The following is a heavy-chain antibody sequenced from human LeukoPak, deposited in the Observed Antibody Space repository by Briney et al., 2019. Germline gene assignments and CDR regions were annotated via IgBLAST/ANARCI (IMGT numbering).Heavy chain of an antibody. D-gene: IGHD3-3*01. CDR1: GYTFTSYY. V-gene: IGHV1-46*03. CDR3: ARDGAFRMGVVRVGYYYMDV. J-gene: IGHJ6*03. Sequence: ASVKVSCKASGYTFTSYYMHWVRQAPGQGLEWMGIINPSGGSTSYAQKFQGRVTMTRDTSTSTVYMELSSLRSEDTAVYYCARDGAFRMGVVRVGYYYMDVWGKGTTVTVSS. CDR2: INPSGGST.